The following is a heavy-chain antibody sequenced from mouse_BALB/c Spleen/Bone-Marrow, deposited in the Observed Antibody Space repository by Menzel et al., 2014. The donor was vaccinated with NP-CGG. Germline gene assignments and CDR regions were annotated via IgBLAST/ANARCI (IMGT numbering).Heavy chain of an antibody. Sequence: VQGVESGPGLVAPSQSLSITCTVSGFSLTGYGVNWVRQPPGKGLEWLGMIWGDGSTDYNLALKSRLSISKDNSKSQVFLKMNSLQTDDTARYYWGRGEDYADYYAMDYWGQGTSVTVSS. CDR3: GRGEDYADYYAMDY. D-gene: IGHD2-4*01. CDR1: GFSLTGYG. CDR2: IWGDGST. V-gene: IGHV2-6-7*01. J-gene: IGHJ4*01.